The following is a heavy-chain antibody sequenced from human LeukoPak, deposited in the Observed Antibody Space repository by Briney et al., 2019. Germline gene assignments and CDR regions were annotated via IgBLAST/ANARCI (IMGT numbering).Heavy chain of an antibody. Sequence: PSETLSLTCAVYGGSFSGYYWSWIRQPPGKGLEWIGEINHSGSTNYNPSLKSRVTISVDTSKNQFSLKLSSVTAADTAVYYCARGDHVWQWLVNFLTPTNWFDPWGQGTLVTVSS. J-gene: IGHJ5*02. D-gene: IGHD6-19*01. CDR1: GGSFSGYY. V-gene: IGHV4-34*01. CDR3: ARGDHVWQWLVNFLTPTNWFDP. CDR2: INHSGST.